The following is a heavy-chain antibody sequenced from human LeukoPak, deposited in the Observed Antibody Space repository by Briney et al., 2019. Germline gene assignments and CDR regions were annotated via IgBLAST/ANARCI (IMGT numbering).Heavy chain of an antibody. J-gene: IGHJ5*02. D-gene: IGHD3-10*01. CDR3: ARYGSGSYYRSFDP. Sequence: SETLSLTCTVSGGSTSSSSYYWGWIRQPPGKGLEWIGSIYYSGSTYYNPSLKSRVTISVDTSKNQFSLKLSSVTAADTAVYYCARYGSGSYYRSFDPWGQGTLVTVSS. CDR2: IYYSGST. V-gene: IGHV4-39*01. CDR1: GGSTSSSSYY.